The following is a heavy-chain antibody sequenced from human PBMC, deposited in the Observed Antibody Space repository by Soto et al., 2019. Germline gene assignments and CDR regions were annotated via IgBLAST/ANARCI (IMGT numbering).Heavy chain of an antibody. CDR1: GFTFSSYA. Sequence: GGSLRLSSAASGFTFSSYAMHWVRQAPGKGLEWVAVISYDGSNKYYADSVKGRFTISRDNSKNTLYLQMNSLRAEDTAVYYCAREKTMVTASDFDYWGQGTLVTVSS. CDR3: AREKTMVTASDFDY. CDR2: ISYDGSNK. V-gene: IGHV3-30-3*01. J-gene: IGHJ4*02. D-gene: IGHD5-18*01.